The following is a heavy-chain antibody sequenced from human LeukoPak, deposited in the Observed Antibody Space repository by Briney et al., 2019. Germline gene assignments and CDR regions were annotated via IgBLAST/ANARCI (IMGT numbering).Heavy chain of an antibody. CDR1: GYTLTELS. V-gene: IGHV1-24*01. J-gene: IGHJ5*02. CDR2: FDPEDGET. Sequence: ASVKVSCKASGYTLTELSMHWVRQAPGKGLEWMGGFDPEDGETIYAQKFQGRVTMTEDTSTDTAYMELSSLRSEDTAVYYCATVNYDSSGYYDLSPRRNWFDPWGQGTLVTVSS. D-gene: IGHD3-22*01. CDR3: ATVNYDSSGYYDLSPRRNWFDP.